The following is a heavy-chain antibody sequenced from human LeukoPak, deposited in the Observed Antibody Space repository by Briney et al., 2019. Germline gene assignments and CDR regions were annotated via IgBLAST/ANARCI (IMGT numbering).Heavy chain of an antibody. CDR3: ARDLMGCSSTSCYEQFDY. D-gene: IGHD2-2*01. CDR1: GFTVSSNY. CDR2: IYSGGST. J-gene: IGHJ4*02. Sequence: GGSLRLSCAASGFTVSSNYMSWVRQAPGKGLEWVSVIYSGGSTYYADSVKGRFTISRDNSKNTLYLQMNSLRAEDTAVYYYARDLMGCSSTSCYEQFDYWGLGTLVTVSS. V-gene: IGHV3-66*02.